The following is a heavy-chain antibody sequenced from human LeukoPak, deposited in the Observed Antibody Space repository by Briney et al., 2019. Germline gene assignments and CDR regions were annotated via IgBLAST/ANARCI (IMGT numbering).Heavy chain of an antibody. Sequence: ASVKVSCKASGYTFTSYGISWVRQAPGQGLEWMGWISAYNGNTNYAQKLQGRVTMTTDTSTSTAYMELSSLRSEDTAVYYCARVPTYYDFWSGYYREGAFDYWGQGTLVTVSS. CDR2: ISAYNGNT. CDR3: ARVPTYYDFWSGYYREGAFDY. J-gene: IGHJ4*02. D-gene: IGHD3-3*01. V-gene: IGHV1-18*01. CDR1: GYTFTSYG.